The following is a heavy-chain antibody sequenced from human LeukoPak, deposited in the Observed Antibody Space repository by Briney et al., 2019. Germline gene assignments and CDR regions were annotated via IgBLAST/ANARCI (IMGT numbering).Heavy chain of an antibody. J-gene: IGHJ4*02. CDR1: GYTFTSYD. CDR3: AREGYDSSGYYEYYFDY. V-gene: IGHV1-8*01. D-gene: IGHD3-22*01. Sequence: ASVKVSCKASGYTFTSYDINWVRQATGQGLEWMGWMNPNSGNTGYAQKFQGRVTMTRNTSISTAYMELSSLRSEDTAVYYCAREGYDSSGYYEYYFDYWGQGTLVTVSS. CDR2: MNPNSGNT.